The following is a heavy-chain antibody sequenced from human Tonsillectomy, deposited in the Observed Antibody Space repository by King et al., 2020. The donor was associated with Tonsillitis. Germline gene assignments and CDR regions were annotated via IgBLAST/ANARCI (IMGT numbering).Heavy chain of an antibody. CDR3: ARDAGSCIGGHCSDAFDI. J-gene: IGHJ3*02. V-gene: IGHV3-7*04. D-gene: IGHD2-21*01. CDR1: GVTFRSYW. CDR2: IHRDGSDT. Sequence: VQLVEAGGGLVQPGGFLRLSCAASGVTFRSYWRAWFRQLPGKELEWVSNIHRDGSDTHYVYSVNGRFTISRDNGKKSLFLQMNSLGAEDTVVYYCARDAGSCIGGHCSDAFDIWGKGTMVTVSS.